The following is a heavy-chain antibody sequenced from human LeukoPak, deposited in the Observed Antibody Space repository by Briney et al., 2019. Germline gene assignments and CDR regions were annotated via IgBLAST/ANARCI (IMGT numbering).Heavy chain of an antibody. CDR2: LYSGGST. V-gene: IGHV3-53*01. D-gene: IGHD3-10*01. J-gene: IGHJ2*01. CDR3: ARVGDHYHWYLDV. CDR1: GFSVSTNY. Sequence: GGSLRLSCEGSGFSVSTNYMNWVRQAPGKGLEWVSILYSGGSTYYADSVKGRFTVSRDSSKNTLYLHMNSLRAEDTAVYYCARVGDHYHWYLDVWGRGTLVTASS.